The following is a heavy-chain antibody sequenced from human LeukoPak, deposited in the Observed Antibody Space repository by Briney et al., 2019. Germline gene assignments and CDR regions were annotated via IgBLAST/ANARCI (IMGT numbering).Heavy chain of an antibody. Sequence: PSETLSLTCAVYGGSFSGYYWSWIRQPPGKGLEWIGEINHSGSTNYNPSLKSRVTISVDTSRNLFSLKPSSVTAADTAVYYCARTIFGVVVGGDYWGQGTLVTVSS. D-gene: IGHD3-3*01. CDR3: ARTIFGVVVGGDY. CDR2: INHSGST. J-gene: IGHJ4*02. V-gene: IGHV4-34*01. CDR1: GGSFSGYY.